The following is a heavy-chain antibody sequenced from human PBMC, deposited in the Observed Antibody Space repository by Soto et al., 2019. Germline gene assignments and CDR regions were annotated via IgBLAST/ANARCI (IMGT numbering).Heavy chain of an antibody. CDR2: ISYDGSNN. CDR3: AKDSGSSWSSYIYYYCGMDV. D-gene: IGHD6-13*01. J-gene: IGHJ6*02. V-gene: IGHV3-30*18. Sequence: GGSLRLSCAASGFAFSSYGMHWVRQAPGKGLEWVAVISYDGSNNYYADSVKGRFTISRDNSKDTLNLQMNSLRAEDTAVYYCAKDSGSSWSSYIYYYCGMDVWGQGTTVTVSS. CDR1: GFAFSSYG.